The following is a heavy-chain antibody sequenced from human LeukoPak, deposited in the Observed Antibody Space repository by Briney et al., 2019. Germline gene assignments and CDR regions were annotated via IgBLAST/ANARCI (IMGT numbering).Heavy chain of an antibody. CDR3: ARGPPYCSSTSCSRGGNYYYGMDV. Sequence: GASVKVSCKASGYTFTSYDINWVRQATGQGLEWMGWMNPNSGNTGYAQKFQGRVTMTRNASISTAYMELSSLRSEDTAVYYCARGPPYCSSTSCSRGGNYYYGMDVWGQGTTVTVSS. CDR1: GYTFTSYD. CDR2: MNPNSGNT. V-gene: IGHV1-8*01. D-gene: IGHD2-2*01. J-gene: IGHJ6*02.